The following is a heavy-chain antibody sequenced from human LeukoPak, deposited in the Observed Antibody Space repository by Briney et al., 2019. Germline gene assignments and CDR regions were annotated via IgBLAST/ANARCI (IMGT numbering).Heavy chain of an antibody. D-gene: IGHD6-13*01. CDR2: IYTSGST. Sequence: SETLSLTCTVSGGSISSGSYYWSWIRQPAGKGLEWIGRIYTSGSTNYNPSLKSRVTISVDTSKNQFSLKLSSVTAADTAVYYCADGIAFRWGQGTMVTVSS. V-gene: IGHV4-61*02. J-gene: IGHJ3*01. CDR1: GGSISSGSYY. CDR3: ADGIAFR.